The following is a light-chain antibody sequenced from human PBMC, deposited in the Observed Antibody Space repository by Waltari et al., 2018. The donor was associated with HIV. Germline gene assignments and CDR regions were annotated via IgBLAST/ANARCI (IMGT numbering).Light chain of an antibody. CDR1: QTVGTY. CDR3: HQYNNWPVCT. J-gene: IGKJ2*02. V-gene: IGKV3D-15*03. Sequence: IVMTQSPVTLSVSPGGRVTLSCRASQTVGTYLAWYQQKTGRAPRLLIYGASIRATGIPARFSGSGSGTDFNLIISDLQPEDCALYFRHQYNNWPVCTFGQGTKVE. CDR2: GAS.